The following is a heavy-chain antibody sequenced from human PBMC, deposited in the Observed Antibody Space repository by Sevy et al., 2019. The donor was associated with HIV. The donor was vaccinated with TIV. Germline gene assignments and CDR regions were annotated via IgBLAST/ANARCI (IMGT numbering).Heavy chain of an antibody. CDR1: GLTVGSLS. CDR2: ISGNSAAI. Sequence: GGSLRLSCVASGLTVGSLSINWVRQAPGKGLEWISYISGNSAAIYYADSVKGRFTVSRDNDNDALYLQLNSLRYDDTALYYCARGPDCGGDCDIGFYYPLDVWGQGTTVTVSS. J-gene: IGHJ6*02. D-gene: IGHD2-21*02. CDR3: ARGPDCGGDCDIGFYYPLDV. V-gene: IGHV3-48*02.